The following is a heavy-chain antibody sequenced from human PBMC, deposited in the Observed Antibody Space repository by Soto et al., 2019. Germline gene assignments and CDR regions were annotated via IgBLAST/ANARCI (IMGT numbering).Heavy chain of an antibody. D-gene: IGHD2-2*01. J-gene: IGHJ4*02. CDR3: ARDPIYCSSTSCYGGRFDY. CDR1: GFTFSSYS. CDR2: ISSSSSYI. Sequence: EVQLVESGGGLVKPGGSLRLSCAASGFTFSSYSMNWVRQAPGTGLEGVSSISSSSSYIYYADSVKGRFPISRDNAKNSLYLQMNSLRAEDTAVYYCARDPIYCSSTSCYGGRFDYWGQGTLVTVSS. V-gene: IGHV3-21*01.